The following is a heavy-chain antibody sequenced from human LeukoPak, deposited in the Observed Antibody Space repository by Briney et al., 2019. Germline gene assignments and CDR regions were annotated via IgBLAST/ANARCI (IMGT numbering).Heavy chain of an antibody. Sequence: GGSLRLSCAASGFTFSSYSMNWVRQAPGKGLEWVSSISSSSSYIYYADSVKGRFTISRDNAKNSLYLQMNSLRAEDTAVYYCAREVYYDSSSYPFDYWGQGTLVTVSS. CDR2: ISSSSSYI. CDR1: GFTFSSYS. V-gene: IGHV3-21*01. CDR3: AREVYYDSSSYPFDY. J-gene: IGHJ4*02. D-gene: IGHD3-22*01.